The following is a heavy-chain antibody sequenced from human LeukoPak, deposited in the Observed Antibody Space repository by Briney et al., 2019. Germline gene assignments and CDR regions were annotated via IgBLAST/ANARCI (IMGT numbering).Heavy chain of an antibody. V-gene: IGHV3-30*04. D-gene: IGHD2-21*01. J-gene: IGHJ4*02. Sequence: GGSLRLSCAASGFTFTNYVTHWVRQAPGKGLEWVADISHDEGDKYYVDSVKGRFTIPRNNSKNTMYLQMNNLRAEDRAVYYCTRDLILSAPDLFDWGGQGTLLTVSS. CDR1: GFTFTNYV. CDR3: TRDLILSAPDLFDW. CDR2: ISHDEGDK.